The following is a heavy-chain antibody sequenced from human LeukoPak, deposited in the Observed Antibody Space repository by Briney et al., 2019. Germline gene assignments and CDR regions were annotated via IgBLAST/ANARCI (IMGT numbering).Heavy chain of an antibody. D-gene: IGHD2-2*01. J-gene: IGHJ6*04. V-gene: IGHV4-34*01. CDR2: INHSGST. Sequence: PSETLSLTCAVYGGSFSGYYWSWIRQPPGKGLEWIGGINHSGSTNYNPSLKSRVTISVDTSKNQFSLKLSSVTAADTAVYYCARAVSHIVVVPASTAPLDVWGKGTTVTVSS. CDR1: GGSFSGYY. CDR3: ARAVSHIVVVPASTAPLDV.